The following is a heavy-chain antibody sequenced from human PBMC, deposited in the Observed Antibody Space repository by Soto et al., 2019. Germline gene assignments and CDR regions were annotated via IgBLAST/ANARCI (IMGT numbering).Heavy chain of an antibody. CDR1: GYTLTELS. CDR2: FDPEDGET. J-gene: IGHJ5*02. D-gene: IGHD6-13*01. CDR3: ATARIAAGNNWFDP. Sequence: GASVKVSCKVSGYTLTELSMHWVRQAPGKGLEWMGGFDPEDGETIYAQKFQGRVTMTEDTSTDTAYMELSSLRSEDTAVYYCATARIAAGNNWFDPWGQGTLVTAPQ. V-gene: IGHV1-24*01.